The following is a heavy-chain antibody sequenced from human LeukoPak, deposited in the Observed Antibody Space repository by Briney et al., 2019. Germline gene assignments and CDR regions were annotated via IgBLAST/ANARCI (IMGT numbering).Heavy chain of an antibody. CDR3: AKDQLVWFGQDYYGMDV. J-gene: IGHJ6*02. CDR1: GFTFSSYW. Sequence: GGSLRLSCAASGFTFSSYWMSWVRQPPGKGLEWVAVISYDGSNKYYADSVKGRFTISRDNSKNTLYLQMNSLRAEDTAVYYCAKDQLVWFGQDYYGMDVWGQGTTVTVSS. V-gene: IGHV3-30*18. D-gene: IGHD3-10*01. CDR2: ISYDGSNK.